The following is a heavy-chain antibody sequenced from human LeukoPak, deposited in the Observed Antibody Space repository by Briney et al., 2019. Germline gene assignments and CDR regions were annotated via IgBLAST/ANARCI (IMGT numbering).Heavy chain of an antibody. V-gene: IGHV3-53*01. Sequence: PGGSLRLSCAASGFTVITNDMTWVRQAPGKGLEWVSVLYSDGNTKYEDSVQGRFTISRDNSKNTLYLEMNRMSPDDMAVYYWARGVEPLAANTLAYWGQGTLVTVSS. D-gene: IGHD3-16*01. J-gene: IGHJ4*02. CDR1: GFTVITND. CDR3: ARGVEPLAANTLAY. CDR2: LYSDGNT.